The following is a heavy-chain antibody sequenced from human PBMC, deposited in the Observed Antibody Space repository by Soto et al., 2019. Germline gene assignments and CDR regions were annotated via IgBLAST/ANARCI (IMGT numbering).Heavy chain of an antibody. CDR1: GFTFSSYS. D-gene: IGHD5-18*01. CDR2: ISSSSYI. J-gene: IGHJ4*02. Sequence: PGGSLRLSCAASGFTFSSYSMNWVRQAPGKGLEWVSSISSSSYIYYADSVKGRFTISRDNAKNSLYLQMNSLRAEDTAVYYCARQLWLHGTGLYYFDYWGQGTLVTVSS. CDR3: ARQLWLHGTGLYYFDY. V-gene: IGHV3-21*01.